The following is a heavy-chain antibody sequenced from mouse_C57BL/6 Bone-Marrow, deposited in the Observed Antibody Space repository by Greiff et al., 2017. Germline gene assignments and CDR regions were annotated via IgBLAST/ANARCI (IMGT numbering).Heavy chain of an antibody. CDR3: ARKLRRDYAMDY. CDR1: GYTFTSYG. J-gene: IGHJ4*01. V-gene: IGHV1-81*01. CDR2: IYPRSGNT. D-gene: IGHD1-2*01. Sequence: VQLQQSGAELARPGASVKLSFKASGYTFTSYGISWVKQRTGQGLEWIGEIYPRSGNTYYNEKFKGKATLTADKSSSTAYMELRSLTSEDSAVFFCARKLRRDYAMDYWGQGTSGTASP.